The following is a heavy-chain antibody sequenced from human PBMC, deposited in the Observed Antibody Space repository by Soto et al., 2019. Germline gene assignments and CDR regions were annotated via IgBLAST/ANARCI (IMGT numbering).Heavy chain of an antibody. Sequence: QITLKESGPALVKPTQTLTLTCTFSGFSLDTSGEAVAWIRQPPGKALEWLALIYWDDDKRFSPSLKSRLTITKDTSKNQVILTMATLDPLDTGTYYCAHSPTRMGISGYALSYCFEDWGQGTLVTVSS. J-gene: IGHJ4*02. V-gene: IGHV2-5*02. CDR3: AHSPTRMGISGYALSYCFED. CDR2: IYWDDDK. CDR1: GFSLDTSGEA. D-gene: IGHD5-12*01.